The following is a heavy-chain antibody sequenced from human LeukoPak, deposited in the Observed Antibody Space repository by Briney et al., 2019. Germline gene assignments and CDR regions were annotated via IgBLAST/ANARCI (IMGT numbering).Heavy chain of an antibody. Sequence: SETLSLTCTVSGGSISSNSYSWGWIRQPPGKGLEWIGSMYYNGSTYYNPSLKSRVTISVDTSKNQFSLKLSSVTAADTAVYYCARDSKDAFDIWGQGTMVTVSS. CDR3: ARDSKDAFDI. J-gene: IGHJ3*02. V-gene: IGHV4-39*07. CDR1: GGSISSNSYS. CDR2: MYYNGST.